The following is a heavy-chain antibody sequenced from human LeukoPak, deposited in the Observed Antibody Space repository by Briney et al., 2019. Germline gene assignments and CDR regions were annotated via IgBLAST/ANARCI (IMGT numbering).Heavy chain of an antibody. D-gene: IGHD6-13*01. J-gene: IGHJ6*03. V-gene: IGHV3-23*01. CDR3: TSIAAAGPPVRYYYYYMDV. CDR1: GFTFSSYA. CDR2: ISGSGGST. Sequence: GGSLRLSCAASGFTFSSYAMSWVRQAPGKGLEWVSAISGSGGSTYYADSVKGRFTISRDDSKNTAYLQMNSLKTEDTAVYYCTSIAAAGPPVRYYYYYMDVWGKGTTVTVSS.